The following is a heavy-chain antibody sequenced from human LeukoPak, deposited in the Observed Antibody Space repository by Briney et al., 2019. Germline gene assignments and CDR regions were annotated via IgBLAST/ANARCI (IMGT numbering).Heavy chain of an antibody. Sequence: SVKVSCRASGGTFSSYAISWVRQAPGQGLEWMGRIIPIFGIANYAQKFQGRVTITADKSTSTAYMELSSLRSEDTAVYYCARHGGDQSLDYWGQGTLVTVSS. D-gene: IGHD2-21*02. CDR2: IIPIFGIA. J-gene: IGHJ4*02. V-gene: IGHV1-69*04. CDR1: GGTFSSYA. CDR3: ARHGGDQSLDY.